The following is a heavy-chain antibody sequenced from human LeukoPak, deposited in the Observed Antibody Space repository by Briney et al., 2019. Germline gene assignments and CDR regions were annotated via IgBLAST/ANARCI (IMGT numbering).Heavy chain of an antibody. D-gene: IGHD2-15*01. Sequence: SETLSLTCTVSGGSISSYYWSWIRQPPGKGLEWIAYIYDSGSTNSNPSLKSRVTISAETSKNEFSLKLSSVTAADTAVYYCARLGFCSGGSSPYYLYYMDVWGKGTTVTVSS. V-gene: IGHV4-59*08. CDR1: GGSISSYY. CDR3: ARLGFCSGGSSPYYLYYMDV. CDR2: IYDSGST. J-gene: IGHJ6*03.